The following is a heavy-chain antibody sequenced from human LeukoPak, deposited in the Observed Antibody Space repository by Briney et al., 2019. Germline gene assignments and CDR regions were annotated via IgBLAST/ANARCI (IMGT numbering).Heavy chain of an antibody. CDR1: GFTFSSYS. CDR3: ARDTWYYFDY. D-gene: IGHD2-8*02. Sequence: GGSLRLSCAASGFTFSSYSMNWVRQAPGKGLEWVSSISSSISYIYYADSVTGRFTISRDNAKNSLYLQMNSLRAEDTAVYYWARDTWYYFDYWGEGTRDTVSS. CDR2: ISSSISYI. V-gene: IGHV3-21*01. J-gene: IGHJ4*02.